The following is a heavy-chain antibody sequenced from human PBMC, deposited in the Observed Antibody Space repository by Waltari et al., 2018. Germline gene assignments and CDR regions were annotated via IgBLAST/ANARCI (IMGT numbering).Heavy chain of an antibody. J-gene: IGHJ4*02. CDR1: GFSLRTSGVG. Sequence: QITLKESGPTLVKPTPTLTLTCTFSGFSLRTSGVGVVLSRQPPRKALDWLTLIFWDDEKRYSPSLKSRLTSTKDTAKNQLVLAMTNMDPADTATYYCAHLYCSSTTCHLFDYWGQGTLVTVSS. CDR3: AHLYCSSTTCHLFDY. CDR2: IFWDDEK. D-gene: IGHD2-2*01. V-gene: IGHV2-5*02.